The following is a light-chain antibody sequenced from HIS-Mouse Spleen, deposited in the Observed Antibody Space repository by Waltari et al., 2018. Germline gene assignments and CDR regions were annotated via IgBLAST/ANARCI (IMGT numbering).Light chain of an antibody. Sequence: DIQLTPSPSFLSASVGHRVTITCRASQGISSYLAWYQQKPGKAPKLLIYAASTLQSGVPSRFSGSGSGTEFTLTISSLQPEDFATYYCQQLNSYPPTFGQGTKVEIK. CDR2: AAS. CDR3: QQLNSYPPT. J-gene: IGKJ1*01. CDR1: QGISSY. V-gene: IGKV1-9*01.